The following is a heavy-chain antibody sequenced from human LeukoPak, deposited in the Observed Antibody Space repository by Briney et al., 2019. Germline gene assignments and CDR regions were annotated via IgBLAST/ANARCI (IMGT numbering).Heavy chain of an antibody. J-gene: IGHJ4*02. CDR1: GFTFSSYA. CDR2: LSNSGGST. V-gene: IGHV3-23*01. CDR3: AKRASGSGTSLYYFDY. Sequence: GGSLRLSCAASGFTFSSYAMSWVRQAPGKGLEWVSVLSNSGGSTFYADPVKGRFTISRDNSKNTLYLQMNSLRAEDTAVYYCAKRASGSGTSLYYFDYWGQGTLVTVSS. D-gene: IGHD3-10*01.